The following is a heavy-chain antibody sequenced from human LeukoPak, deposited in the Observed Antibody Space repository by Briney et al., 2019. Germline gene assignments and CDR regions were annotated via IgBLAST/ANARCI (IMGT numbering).Heavy chain of an antibody. CDR2: IRSKAYGGTT. D-gene: IGHD3-3*01. CDR1: GFTFGDYA. J-gene: IGHJ4*02. CDR3: TGRFLEWLLYSDY. Sequence: PGGSLRLSCTASGFTFGDYAMSWVRQAPGKGLEGVGFIRSKAYGGTTEYAASVKVRFTISRDDSKSIAYLQMNSLKTEDTAVYYCTGRFLEWLLYSDYWGQGTLVTVSS. V-gene: IGHV3-49*04.